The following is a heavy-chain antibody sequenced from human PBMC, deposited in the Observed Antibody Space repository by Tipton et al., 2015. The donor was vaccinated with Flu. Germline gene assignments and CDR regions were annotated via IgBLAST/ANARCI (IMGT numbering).Heavy chain of an antibody. D-gene: IGHD3-22*01. CDR2: FFHSGTT. J-gene: IGHJ4*02. Sequence: LRLSCAVSGFSIGTNYYGGWIRQPPGKGLEWIGSFFHSGTTYYNPSLKSRVTISVDTSKSHFSLKLSSVTAADTAVYYCAREYSYDSSDYSGPVSQFDYWGQGTLVTVSS. CDR3: AREYSYDSSDYSGPVSQFDY. V-gene: IGHV4-38-2*02. CDR1: GFSIGTNYY.